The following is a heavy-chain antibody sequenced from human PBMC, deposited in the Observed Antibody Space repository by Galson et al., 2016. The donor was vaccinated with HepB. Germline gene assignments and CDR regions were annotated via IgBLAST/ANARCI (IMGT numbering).Heavy chain of an antibody. V-gene: IGHV3-23*01. CDR1: GFIFSIYA. Sequence: SLRLACAASGFIFSIYAMNWVRQAPGTGLKWVSTIMPIGATTYYADSVRGRFTVSRDNFRTTLYLQMNNLRPEDTAVYYCSKDFGREVYGSSGPWGQGALVTVST. CDR3: SKDFGREVYGSSGP. CDR2: IMPIGATT. J-gene: IGHJ5*02. D-gene: IGHD3-22*01.